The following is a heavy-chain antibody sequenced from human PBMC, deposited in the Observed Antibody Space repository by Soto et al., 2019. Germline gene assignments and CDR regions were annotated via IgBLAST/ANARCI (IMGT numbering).Heavy chain of an antibody. CDR3: AESAMVRGGCWFDP. J-gene: IGHJ5*02. CDR1: RFTFSTYA. Sequence: EVQLLESGGGLVQPGGSLRLSCAASRFTFSTYAMSWVRQAPGKGLEWVSDISGSGANTYYADSVKGRFTISRDNSKNTLYLQMNSLRAEDTAVYYCAESAMVRGGCWFDPWGQGTLVTVSS. CDR2: ISGSGANT. V-gene: IGHV3-23*01. D-gene: IGHD3-10*01.